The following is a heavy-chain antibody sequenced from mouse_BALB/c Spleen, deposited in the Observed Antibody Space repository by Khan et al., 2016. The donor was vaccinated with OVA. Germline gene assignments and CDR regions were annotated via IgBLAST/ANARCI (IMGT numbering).Heavy chain of an antibody. D-gene: IGHD1-1*01. Sequence: EVELVESGGGLVKPGDSLKLSCAASGFTFSKYAMSGVRQTPEKRLEWVATISSGGGSYIYYPDSVKGRFTIFRDNAKNTLFLQMSSLRSEDTAMYYCSRVYFGYVDYWGQGTTLTVSS. CDR1: GFTFSKYA. CDR2: ISSGGGSYI. CDR3: SRVYFGYVDY. V-gene: IGHV5-9-3*01. J-gene: IGHJ2*01.